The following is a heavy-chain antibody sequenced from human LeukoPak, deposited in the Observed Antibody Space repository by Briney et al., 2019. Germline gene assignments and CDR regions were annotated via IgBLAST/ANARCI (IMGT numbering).Heavy chain of an antibody. V-gene: IGHV4-34*01. CDR3: ARGVGYCSSTSCYSPYRIICFDP. CDR2: INHSGST. J-gene: IGHJ5*02. D-gene: IGHD2-2*01. CDR1: GGSFSGYY. Sequence: SEPLSLTCAVYGGSFSGYYWSWIRQPPGKGLEWIGEINHSGSTNYNPSLKSRVTISVDTSKNQFSLKLSSVTAADTAVYYCARGVGYCSSTSCYSPYRIICFDPWGQGTLVTVSS.